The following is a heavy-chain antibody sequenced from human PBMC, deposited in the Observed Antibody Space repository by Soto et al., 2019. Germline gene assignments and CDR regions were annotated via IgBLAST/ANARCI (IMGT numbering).Heavy chain of an antibody. Sequence: EVQLLESGGGLVQPGGSLRLSCAASGFTFSSYAMSWVRQTPGKGLEWVSAISGSGDITSYADSVRGRFAISRDNSKNTLYLQMNSLSAEDTAIYYCAKRTLITVISGFGMDVWGLGTTVTVSS. CDR3: AKRTLITVISGFGMDV. CDR2: ISGSGDIT. V-gene: IGHV3-23*01. CDR1: GFTFSSYA. J-gene: IGHJ6*02. D-gene: IGHD4-17*01.